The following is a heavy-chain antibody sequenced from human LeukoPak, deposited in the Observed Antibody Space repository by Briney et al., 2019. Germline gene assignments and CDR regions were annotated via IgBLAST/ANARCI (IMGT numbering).Heavy chain of an antibody. CDR2: TYYSGST. D-gene: IGHD2-15*01. J-gene: IGHJ3*01. CDR3: ARRIGETDVFDF. V-gene: IGHV4-59*08. CDR1: GGSLSRYY. Sequence: SETLSLTCTVSGGSLSRYYWTWIRQPPGKGLEWIAYTYYSGSTNYNSSLKSRVTISVDTSKNQFSLSLNSVTAADTAMYYCARRIGETDVFDFWGQGTMVTVSS.